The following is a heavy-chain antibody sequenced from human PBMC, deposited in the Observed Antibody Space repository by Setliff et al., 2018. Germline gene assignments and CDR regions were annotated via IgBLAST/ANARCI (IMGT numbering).Heavy chain of an antibody. Sequence: GASVKVSCKTSGYTFTDFAMNWVRQAPGQGLEWMGGLIPMFGTPGYAQKFQDRVTIITDESTNTAFMQLSSLRSYDTAVYYCVREGVDSRSSTDYRYYMDVWGKGTTVTVSS. CDR2: LIPMFGTP. V-gene: IGHV1-69*05. D-gene: IGHD3-22*01. CDR1: GYTFTDFA. CDR3: VREGVDSRSSTDYRYYMDV. J-gene: IGHJ6*03.